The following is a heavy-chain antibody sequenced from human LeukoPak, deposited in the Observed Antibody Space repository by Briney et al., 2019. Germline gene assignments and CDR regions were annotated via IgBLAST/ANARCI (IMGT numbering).Heavy chain of an antibody. CDR2: INPNSGGT. J-gene: IGHJ4*02. CDR1: GYTFNGYY. CDR3: ARSLVNYYDSSGSLDY. D-gene: IGHD3-22*01. V-gene: IGHV1-2*02. Sequence: GASVKVSCKASGYTFNGYYMQWVRQAPGQRLESMGWINPNSGGTNYAQKFQGRVTMTRDTSISTAYMELSRLRSDDTAVYYCARSLVNYYDSSGSLDYWGQGTLVTVSS.